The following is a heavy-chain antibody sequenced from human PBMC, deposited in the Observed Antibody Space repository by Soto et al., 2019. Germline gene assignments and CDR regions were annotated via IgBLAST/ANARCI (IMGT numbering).Heavy chain of an antibody. V-gene: IGHV4-59*01. CDR3: ARTYDGSGPNSGGYGFDI. CDR2: IYYSGST. Sequence: SETLSLTCTVSGGSISSYYWSWIRQPPGKGLEWIGYIYYSGSTSYNPSLKSRVSISLDTSKNQFSLKLSSVAAADTAVYYCARTYDGSGPNSGGYGFDIWGQGTMVTVSS. CDR1: GGSISSYY. J-gene: IGHJ3*02. D-gene: IGHD3-22*01.